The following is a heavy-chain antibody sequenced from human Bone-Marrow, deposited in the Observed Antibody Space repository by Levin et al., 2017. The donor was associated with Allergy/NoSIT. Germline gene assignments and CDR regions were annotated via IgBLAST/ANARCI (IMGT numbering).Heavy chain of an antibody. CDR1: GESFSGFY. V-gene: IGHV4-34*01. CDR2: VNHSGST. J-gene: IGHJ4*02. Sequence: SQTLSLTCAVYGESFSGFYWSWIRQPPGKRLEWIGEVNHSGSTNFSPSLKSRVTISADTSKNQFSLKLNSVTAADTAVYYCARVGDAVSYFDYWSQGTLVTVSS. CDR3: ARVGDAVSYFDY. D-gene: IGHD3-16*01.